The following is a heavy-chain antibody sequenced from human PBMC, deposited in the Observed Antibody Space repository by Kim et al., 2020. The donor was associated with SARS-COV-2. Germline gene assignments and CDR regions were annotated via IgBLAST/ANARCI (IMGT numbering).Heavy chain of an antibody. Sequence: GGSLRLSCAASGFTFSDYYMDWVRQAPGKGLEWVARIREKASSYTTEYVASVRGRFTISRDEPKTLLYLQMNSLTTEDTAVYYCARAGVGTRYFDYWGQGTLVTVSS. CDR3: ARAGVGTRYFDY. V-gene: IGHV3-72*01. CDR1: GFTFSDYY. D-gene: IGHD1-26*01. J-gene: IGHJ4*02. CDR2: IREKASSYTT.